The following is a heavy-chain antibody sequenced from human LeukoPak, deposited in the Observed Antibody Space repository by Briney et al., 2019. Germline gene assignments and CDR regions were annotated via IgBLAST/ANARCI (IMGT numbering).Heavy chain of an antibody. D-gene: IGHD2-21*02. J-gene: IGHJ5*02. CDR1: GGSISSYY. CDR2: MYYSGST. Sequence: KSSETLSLTCTVSGGSISSYYWSWIRQPPGKGLEWIGYMYYSGSTNYNPSLKSRVTISVDMSKNQFSLKVSSVTAADTAVYYCARRVTSNWFDPWGQGTLVTVSS. CDR3: ARRVTSNWFDP. V-gene: IGHV4-59*08.